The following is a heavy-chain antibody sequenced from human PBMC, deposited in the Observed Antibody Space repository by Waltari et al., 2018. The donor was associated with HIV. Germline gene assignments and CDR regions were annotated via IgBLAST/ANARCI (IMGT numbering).Heavy chain of an antibody. Sequence: EVQLVESGGGLVQPGGSLRLSCAASGFTFSAYGMSWVRQAPGKGLEWVANIKQDGSEQYYVDSVKGRFTISRDNAKNSLYLQMNSLRADDTAVYYCARPQGGYSYGFNYWGQGTLVT. J-gene: IGHJ4*02. CDR1: GFTFSAYG. D-gene: IGHD5-18*01. CDR3: ARPQGGYSYGFNY. V-gene: IGHV3-7*01. CDR2: IKQDGSEQ.